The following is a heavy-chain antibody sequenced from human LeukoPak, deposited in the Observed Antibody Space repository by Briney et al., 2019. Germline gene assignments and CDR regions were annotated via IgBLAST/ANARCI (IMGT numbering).Heavy chain of an antibody. Sequence: GASVKVSCKASGYTFTGYYMHWVRQAPGQELEWMGWINPNSGGSNYAQKFQGRVTMTRDTSISTAYMELSRLRSDDTAVYYCARGALWLRNAHFDYWGQGTLVTVSS. V-gene: IGHV1-2*02. J-gene: IGHJ4*02. CDR1: GYTFTGYY. CDR2: INPNSGGS. CDR3: ARGALWLRNAHFDY. D-gene: IGHD5-12*01.